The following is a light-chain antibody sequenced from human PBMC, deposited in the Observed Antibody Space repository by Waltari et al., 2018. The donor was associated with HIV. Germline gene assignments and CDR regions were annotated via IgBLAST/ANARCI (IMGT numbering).Light chain of an antibody. Sequence: QSALTQPASVSGSPGQSITISCTGTSSDVGGYNYVSWYQQHPGKAPKLMIYDVSNRPSGVSNRFSRSKSGNTASLTISGLQAEDEADYYCSSYTGSSTLFGTGTKVTVL. CDR2: DVS. CDR1: SSDVGGYNY. J-gene: IGLJ1*01. CDR3: SSYTGSSTL. V-gene: IGLV2-14*03.